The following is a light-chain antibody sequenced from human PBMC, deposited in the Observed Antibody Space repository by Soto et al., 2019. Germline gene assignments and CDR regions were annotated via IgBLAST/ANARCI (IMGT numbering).Light chain of an antibody. Sequence: EIVMTQSPATLSVSPGERATLSCRASQSVSSNLAWYQQKPGQAPRLLIYGASTRATGIPARFSGSGSGTEFTLTISSLQSEDFAVYSGQQYNNWPPYTVGQGTKLEIK. J-gene: IGKJ2*01. V-gene: IGKV3-15*01. CDR1: QSVSSN. CDR3: QQYNNWPPYT. CDR2: GAS.